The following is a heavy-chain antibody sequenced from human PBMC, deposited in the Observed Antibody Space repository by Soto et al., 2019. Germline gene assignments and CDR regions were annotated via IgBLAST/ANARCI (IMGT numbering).Heavy chain of an antibody. CDR3: ASRIAVAGTEPSWFDP. CDR2: IYYSGST. D-gene: IGHD6-19*01. J-gene: IGHJ5*02. V-gene: IGHV4-31*03. CDR1: GGSISSGGYY. Sequence: SETLSLTCTVSGGSISSGGYYWSWIRQHPGKGLEWIGYIYYSGSTYYNPSLKSRVTISVDTPKNQFSLKLSSVTAADTAVYYCASRIAVAGTEPSWFDPWGQGTLVTVSS.